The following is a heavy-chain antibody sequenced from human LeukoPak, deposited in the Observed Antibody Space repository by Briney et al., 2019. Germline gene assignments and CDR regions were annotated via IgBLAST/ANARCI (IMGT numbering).Heavy chain of an antibody. Sequence: GGSLRLSCAASGFTFNDYAMHWVRQAPGKGLEWVAVISKDGSDKYYPGSVRGRFTISRDNSKNTIYLQMDSLRAEDTAIYYCARDYWWNYDYWGQGTLVTVSS. J-gene: IGHJ4*02. CDR1: GFTFNDYA. CDR3: ARDYWWNYDY. V-gene: IGHV3-30-3*01. D-gene: IGHD1-7*01. CDR2: ISKDGSDK.